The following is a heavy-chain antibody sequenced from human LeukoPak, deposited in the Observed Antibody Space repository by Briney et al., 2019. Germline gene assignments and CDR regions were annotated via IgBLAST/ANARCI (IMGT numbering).Heavy chain of an antibody. V-gene: IGHV3-72*01. Sequence: GGSLRLSCAASGFTFSDHYMDWVRQAPGKGLEWVGRLRNKANSYTTEYAASVKGRFTFSRDDSKNSLYLQMNSLKSEDTAVYYCSRGAIAAAPHLDYWGQGALVIVSS. CDR2: LRNKANSYTT. CDR1: GFTFSDHY. D-gene: IGHD6-13*01. CDR3: SRGAIAAAPHLDY. J-gene: IGHJ4*02.